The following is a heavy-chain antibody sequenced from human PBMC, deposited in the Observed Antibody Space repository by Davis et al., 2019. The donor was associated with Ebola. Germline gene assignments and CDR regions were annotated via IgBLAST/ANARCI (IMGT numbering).Heavy chain of an antibody. CDR2: IYYSGST. CDR3: ARMVGGNYYYGLDV. J-gene: IGHJ6*02. V-gene: IGHV4-59*08. CDR1: GGSISSYY. Sequence: SETLSLTCTVSGGSISSYYGSWIRQPPGKGLEWIGYIYYSGSTNYNPSLRSRVTISVDTSKNQFSLKLSSVTAADTAVYYCARMVGGNYYYGLDVWGQGTTVTVSS. D-gene: IGHD2-15*01.